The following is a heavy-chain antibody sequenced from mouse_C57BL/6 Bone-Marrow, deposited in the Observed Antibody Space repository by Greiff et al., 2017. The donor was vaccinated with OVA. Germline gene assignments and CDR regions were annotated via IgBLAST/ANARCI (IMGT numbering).Heavy chain of an antibody. J-gene: IGHJ4*01. CDR2: ISDGGSYT. Sequence: EVQRVESGGGLVKPGGSLKLSCAASGFTFSSYAMSWVRQTPEKRLEWVATISDGGSYTYYPDNVKGRFTISRDNAKNNLYLQMSHLKSEDTAMYYCARAYYGSSYYAMDYWGQGTSVTVSS. D-gene: IGHD1-1*01. CDR3: ARAYYGSSYYAMDY. CDR1: GFTFSSYA. V-gene: IGHV5-4*01.